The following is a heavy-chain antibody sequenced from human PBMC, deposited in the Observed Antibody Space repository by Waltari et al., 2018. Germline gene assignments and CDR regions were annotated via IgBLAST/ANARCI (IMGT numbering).Heavy chain of an antibody. CDR2: IIPFLGIS. V-gene: IGHV1-69*02. J-gene: IGHJ4*02. D-gene: IGHD1-1*01. Sequence: HVQLEQSGAEVKKPGSSVKVYCKASGGTFSTNTVTWVRQAPGQGLEWMGSIIPFLGISKYAQSLQARLTITVDQSTNTGYMELNNLRPEDTGVYYCARSGEMKGTVDYWGQGTLVTVSS. CDR1: GGTFSTNT. CDR3: ARSGEMKGTVDY.